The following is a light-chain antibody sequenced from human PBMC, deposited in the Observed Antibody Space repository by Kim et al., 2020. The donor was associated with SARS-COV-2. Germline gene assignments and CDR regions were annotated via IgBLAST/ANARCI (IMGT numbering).Light chain of an antibody. CDR1: SGNSSYA. CDR2: LNGDGSH. V-gene: IGLV4-69*01. CDR3: QTWGTGIPV. Sequence: QLVLTQSPSASASLGASVKLTCTLTSGNSSYAIAWHQQQPEKGPRYLMKLNGDGSHSKGDGIPDRFSGSSSGAERYLTISSLQSEDEADYYCQTWGTGIPVFGGGTQLTVL. J-gene: IGLJ3*02.